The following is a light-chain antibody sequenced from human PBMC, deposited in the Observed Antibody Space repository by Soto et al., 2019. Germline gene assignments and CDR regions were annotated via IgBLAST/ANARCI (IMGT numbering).Light chain of an antibody. CDR1: QSFRGL. Sequence: EVVLTQSPDTLSLSPGETATLSCRASQSFRGLLAWYQQKPGQAPRLLIYDAYNRANGIPPRFSGSGSGTDLTLTISSLEPEDFAVYYCQQRNIWPPVTFGRGTRLEIK. V-gene: IGKV3-11*01. CDR3: QQRNIWPPVT. CDR2: DAY. J-gene: IGKJ5*01.